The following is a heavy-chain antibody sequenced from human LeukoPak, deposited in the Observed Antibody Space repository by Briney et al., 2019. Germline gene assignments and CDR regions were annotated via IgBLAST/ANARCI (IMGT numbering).Heavy chain of an antibody. CDR2: IKQDGSEK. Sequence: PGGSLRLSCAASGFSFSSYWMSWVRQAPGKGLEWVANIKQDGSEKYYADSVKGRFTISRDNAKNSLYLQMNSLRAEDTAVYYCAREMLSAYYDSSGFIRGCGMDVWGQGTTVTVSS. J-gene: IGHJ6*02. D-gene: IGHD3-22*01. CDR3: AREMLSAYYDSSGFIRGCGMDV. V-gene: IGHV3-7*03. CDR1: GFSFSSYW.